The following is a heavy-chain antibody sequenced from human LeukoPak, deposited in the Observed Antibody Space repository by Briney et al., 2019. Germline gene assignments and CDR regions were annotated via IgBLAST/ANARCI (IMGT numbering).Heavy chain of an antibody. J-gene: IGHJ3*02. CDR2: ISGSGGST. D-gene: IGHD6-19*01. CDR3: ARDTTPIIAVAGTSAFDI. Sequence: GGSLRLSCAASGFTFSSYAMSWVRQAPGKGLEWVSAISGSGGSTYYADSVKGRFTISRDNSKNTLYLQMNSLRAEDTAVYYCARDTTPIIAVAGTSAFDIWGQGTMVTVSS. V-gene: IGHV3-23*01. CDR1: GFTFSSYA.